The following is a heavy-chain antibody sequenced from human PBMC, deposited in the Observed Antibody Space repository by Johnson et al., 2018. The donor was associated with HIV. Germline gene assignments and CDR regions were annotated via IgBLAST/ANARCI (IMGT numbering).Heavy chain of an antibody. Sequence: QVQLLESGGGVVQPGRSLRLSCAASGFTFSSYGMHWVRQAPGKGLEWGAFIQFDESDKYYADAVKGRFTISRDNSKNPLFLQMNSLRAEDTAVYYCAKDRGSGWPDGFEVWGQGAMVTVSS. D-gene: IGHD6-19*01. CDR2: IQFDESDK. J-gene: IGHJ3*01. CDR3: AKDRGSGWPDGFEV. CDR1: GFTFSSYG. V-gene: IGHV3-30*02.